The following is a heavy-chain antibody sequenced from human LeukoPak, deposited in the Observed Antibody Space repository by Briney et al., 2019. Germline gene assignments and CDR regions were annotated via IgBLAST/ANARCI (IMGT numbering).Heavy chain of an antibody. CDR3: ARGEKGSHFDY. D-gene: IGHD1-26*01. CDR1: GFTFSSYA. Sequence: RGGSLRLSCAASGFTFSSYAMHWVRQAPGKGLEWVAVISYDGSNKYYADSVKGRFTISRDNSKNTLYLQMNSLRAEDTAVYYCARGEKGSHFDYWGQGTLVTVSS. V-gene: IGHV3-30-3*01. CDR2: ISYDGSNK. J-gene: IGHJ4*02.